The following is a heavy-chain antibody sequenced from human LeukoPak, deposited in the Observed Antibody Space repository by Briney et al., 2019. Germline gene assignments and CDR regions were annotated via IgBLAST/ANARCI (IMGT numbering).Heavy chain of an antibody. V-gene: IGHV1-46*01. Sequence: GASVKVSCKASGYTFTGYFMHWVRQAPGQGLEWMGIINPSGGSTNYAQKFQGRVTMTRDRSTNTVYMELSSLRSEDTAVYYCARDLPLCTGGSCYSANYFDYWGQGTLVTVSS. CDR2: INPSGGST. J-gene: IGHJ4*02. CDR1: GYTFTGYF. CDR3: ARDLPLCTGGSCYSANYFDY. D-gene: IGHD2-15*01.